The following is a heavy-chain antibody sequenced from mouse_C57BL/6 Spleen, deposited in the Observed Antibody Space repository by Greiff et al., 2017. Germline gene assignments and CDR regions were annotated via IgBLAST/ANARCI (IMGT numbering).Heavy chain of an antibody. CDR3: ARHTFDYDEGYAMDY. J-gene: IGHJ4*01. Sequence: VQLQQSGPGLVAPSQSLSITCTVSGFSLTSYGVHWVRQPPGKGLEWLVVIWSDGSTTYNSALKSRLSISKDNSKSKVFLKMNSLQTDDTAMYYCARHTFDYDEGYAMDYWGQGTSVTFAS. CDR2: IWSDGST. CDR1: GFSLTSYG. V-gene: IGHV2-6-1*01. D-gene: IGHD2-4*01.